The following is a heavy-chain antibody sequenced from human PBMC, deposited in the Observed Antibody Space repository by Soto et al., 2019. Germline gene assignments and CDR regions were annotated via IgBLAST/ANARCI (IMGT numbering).Heavy chain of an antibody. J-gene: IGHJ4*02. CDR2: FDPEDGET. CDR1: GYTLTELS. V-gene: IGHV1-24*01. D-gene: IGHD2-2*01. CDR3: ATADIVVVPAAMWFDY. Sequence: ASVKVSCKVSGYTLTELSMHWVRQAPGKGLEWIGGFDPEDGETIYAQKFQGRVTMTEDTSTDTAYMELSSLRSEDTAVYYCATADIVVVPAAMWFDYWGQGTLVTVSS.